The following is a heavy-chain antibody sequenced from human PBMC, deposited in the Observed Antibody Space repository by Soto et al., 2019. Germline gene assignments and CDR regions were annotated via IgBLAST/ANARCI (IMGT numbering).Heavy chain of an antibody. V-gene: IGHV3-21*01. CDR1: GFTFSSYS. Sequence: GGSLRLSCAASGFTFSSYSMNWVRRAPGKGLEWVSSISSSSSYIYYADSVKGRFTISRDNAKNSLYLQMNSLRAEDTAVYYCAREEWYYGMDVWGQGTTVTVSS. CDR2: ISSSSSYI. D-gene: IGHD3-3*01. J-gene: IGHJ6*02. CDR3: AREEWYYGMDV.